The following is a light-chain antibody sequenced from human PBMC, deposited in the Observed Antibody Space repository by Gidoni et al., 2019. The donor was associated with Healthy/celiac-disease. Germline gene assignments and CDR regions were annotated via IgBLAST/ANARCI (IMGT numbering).Light chain of an antibody. CDR1: SGSIASNY. CDR2: EDN. Sequence: HSVSESPGKTVTISCTRSSGSIASNYVQWYQQRPGSSPTTVIYEDNQRPSGVPDRFSGSIDSSSNSASLTISGLKTEDEADYYCQSYDSSPWVFGGGTKLTVL. V-gene: IGLV6-57*01. CDR3: QSYDSSPWV. J-gene: IGLJ3*02.